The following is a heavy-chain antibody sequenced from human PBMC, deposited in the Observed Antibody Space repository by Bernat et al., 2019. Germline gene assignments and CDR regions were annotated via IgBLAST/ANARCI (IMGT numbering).Heavy chain of an antibody. J-gene: IGHJ5*02. CDR3: ARVGCSGGSCYWYNWFDP. CDR1: GFTFSSYG. CDR2: IWYDGSNK. V-gene: IGHV3-33*01. Sequence: QVQLVESGGGVVQPGRSLRLSCAASGFTFSSYGMHWVRQAPGKGLEWVAVIWYDGSNKYYADSVKGRFTISRDNSKNTLYLQMNSLRAEDTAVYYSARVGCSGGSCYWYNWFDPWGQGTLVTVSS. D-gene: IGHD2-15*01.